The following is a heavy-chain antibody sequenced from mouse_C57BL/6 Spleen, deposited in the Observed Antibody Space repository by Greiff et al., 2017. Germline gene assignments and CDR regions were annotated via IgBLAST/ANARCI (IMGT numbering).Heavy chain of an antibody. CDR2: IYPGDGDT. V-gene: IGHV1-80*01. Sequence: QVHVKQSGAELVKPGASVKISCKASGYAFSSYWMNWVKQRPGKGLEWIGQIYPGDGDTNYNGKFKGKATLTADKSSSTAYMQLSSLTSEDSAVYFCARWGTTGYAMDYWGQGTSVTVSS. J-gene: IGHJ4*01. D-gene: IGHD1-1*01. CDR3: ARWGTTGYAMDY. CDR1: GYAFSSYW.